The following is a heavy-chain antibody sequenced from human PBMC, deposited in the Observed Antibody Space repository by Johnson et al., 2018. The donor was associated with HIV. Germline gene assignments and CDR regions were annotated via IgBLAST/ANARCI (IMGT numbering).Heavy chain of an antibody. CDR1: GFNFDDYG. V-gene: IGHV3-20*04. J-gene: IGHJ3*02. CDR3: ARVMYSGSYYPGNAFDI. D-gene: IGHD1-26*01. Sequence: VQLVESGGGLVQPGRSLRLSCAASGFNFDDYGMSWVRQAPGKGLEWVSGMHWTGGSTGYADSVQGRFTISRDNAKNSLYLQMNSLRAEDTALYYCARVMYSGSYYPGNAFDIWGQGTMVTVSS. CDR2: MHWTGGST.